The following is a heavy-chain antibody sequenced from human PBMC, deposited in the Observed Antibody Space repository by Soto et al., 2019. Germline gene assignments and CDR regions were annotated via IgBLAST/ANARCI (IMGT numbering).Heavy chain of an antibody. CDR2: INPSGGST. V-gene: IGHV1-46*01. CDR1: GYTFTSYY. J-gene: IGHJ3*02. D-gene: IGHD3-22*01. CDR3: ARDGPVEYYYDSRGPGEAFAI. Sequence: ASVKVSCKASGYTFTSYYMHWVRQAPGQGLEWMRIINPSGGSTSYAQKFQGRVTMTRDTSTSTVYMELSSLRSEDTAVYYCARDGPVEYYYDSRGPGEAFAIWGQGTMVPSPQ.